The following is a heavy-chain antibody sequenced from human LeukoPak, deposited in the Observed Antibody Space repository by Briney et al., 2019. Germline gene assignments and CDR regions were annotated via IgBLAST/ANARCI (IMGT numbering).Heavy chain of an antibody. D-gene: IGHD2-21*02. CDR2: IIPIFGIA. Sequence: ASVKVSCKASGGTFSSYAISWVRQAPGQGLEWMGRIIPIFGIANYAQKFQGRVTITADKSTSTAYMELSSLRSEDTAVYYCARFLSCGCDCYSHAFDIWGQGTMVTVSS. CDR3: ARFLSCGCDCYSHAFDI. J-gene: IGHJ3*02. CDR1: GGTFSSYA. V-gene: IGHV1-69*04.